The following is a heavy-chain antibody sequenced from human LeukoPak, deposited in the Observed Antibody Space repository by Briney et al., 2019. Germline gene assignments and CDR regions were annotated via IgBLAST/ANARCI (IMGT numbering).Heavy chain of an antibody. D-gene: IGHD6-13*01. J-gene: IGHJ4*02. Sequence: GGSLRLSCAASGFTFAKHAMDWVRQAPGKGLEWVAVISSDGRNTYYADSVRGRFTISRDNSRNIVFLQMNSLRIDDTALYYCARVEGAAAGSGLDFDLWGQGTLVTVSS. CDR3: ARVEGAAAGSGLDFDL. CDR1: GFTFAKHA. CDR2: ISSDGRNT. V-gene: IGHV3-30*04.